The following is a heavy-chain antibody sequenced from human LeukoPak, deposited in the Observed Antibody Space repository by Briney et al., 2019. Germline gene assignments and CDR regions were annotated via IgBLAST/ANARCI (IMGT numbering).Heavy chain of an antibody. D-gene: IGHD1-1*01. V-gene: IGHV7-4-1*02. Sequence: GASVKVSCKASGYTFNTYAMNWVRQAPGQGLQWMGWINTNTGNPTYAQGFTGRFVFSLDTSVSTAYLQISSLKAEDTAVYYCARGIGNERRVYWGQGTLVTASS. CDR3: ARGIGNERRVY. CDR2: INTNTGNP. J-gene: IGHJ4*02. CDR1: GYTFNTYA.